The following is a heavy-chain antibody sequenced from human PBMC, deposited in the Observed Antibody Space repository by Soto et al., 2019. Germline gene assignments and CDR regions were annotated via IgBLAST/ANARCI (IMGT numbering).Heavy chain of an antibody. CDR3: ARDHCSSTSCYVSWFDP. V-gene: IGHV1-18*04. J-gene: IGHJ5*02. Sequence: AASVKVSCKASGYTFTSYGISWVRQAPGQGLEWMGWISAYNGNTNYAQKLQGRVTMTTDTSTSTAYMELRSLRSDDTAVYYCARDHCSSTSCYVSWFDPWGQGTLVTVSS. CDR1: GYTFTSYG. CDR2: ISAYNGNT. D-gene: IGHD2-2*01.